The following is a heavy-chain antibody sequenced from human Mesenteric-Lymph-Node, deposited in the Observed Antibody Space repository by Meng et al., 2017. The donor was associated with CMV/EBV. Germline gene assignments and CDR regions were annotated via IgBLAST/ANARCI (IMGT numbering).Heavy chain of an antibody. Sequence: GGSLRLSCAASGFTFSSYWIHWVRQAPGKGLVWVSRINSDGSSTSYADSVKGRFTISRDNAKNTLYLKMNSLRVEDTAVYYCGVWLLTTVRAPYFDYWGQGTLVTVSS. CDR1: GFTFSSYW. V-gene: IGHV3-74*01. CDR3: GVWLLTTVRAPYFDY. CDR2: INSDGSST. J-gene: IGHJ4*02. D-gene: IGHD4-11*01.